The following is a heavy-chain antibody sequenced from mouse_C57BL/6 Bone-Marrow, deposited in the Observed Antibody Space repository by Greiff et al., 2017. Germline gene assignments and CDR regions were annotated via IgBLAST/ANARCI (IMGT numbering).Heavy chain of an antibody. V-gene: IGHV5-4*01. CDR3: ARDHYSNADFDY. J-gene: IGHJ2*01. D-gene: IGHD2-5*01. Sequence: EVKLMESGGGLVKPGGSLKLSCAASGFTFSSYAMSWVRQTPEKRLEWVATISGGGSYTYYPDNVKGRFTISRDNAKNNLYLQMSHLKSEDTAMYYCARDHYSNADFDYWGQGTTLTVSS. CDR2: ISGGGSYT. CDR1: GFTFSSYA.